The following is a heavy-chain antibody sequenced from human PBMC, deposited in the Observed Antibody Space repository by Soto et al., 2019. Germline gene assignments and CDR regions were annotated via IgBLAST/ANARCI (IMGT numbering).Heavy chain of an antibody. J-gene: IGHJ6*02. Sequence: GSLRLSCVGSGFNFGKFDLSWVRQAPGKGLEGVSSLSSSDDSTYYADSVKGRFIVSRDISKNTLYLQMNSLGAEDTAIYFCATGATYCGDECYPNYHYYYALDVWGPGTTVTVSS. CDR1: GFNFGKFD. CDR2: LSSSDDST. V-gene: IGHV3-23*01. CDR3: ATGATYCGDECYPNYHYYYALDV. D-gene: IGHD2-21*01.